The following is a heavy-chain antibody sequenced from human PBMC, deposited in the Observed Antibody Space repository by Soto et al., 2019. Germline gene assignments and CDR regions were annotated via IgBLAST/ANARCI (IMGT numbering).Heavy chain of an antibody. J-gene: IGHJ5*01. Sequence: QVQLVESGGGVVQPGRSLRLSCAASGFTFSTYGMHWVRQAPGKGLEWVAVISFDGNIKYYADSVKGRFTISRDSSKTTLFLQMDSLRAEDTAVYFCVKVSEGSMITFGGVIASWGQGTLVTVSS. CDR3: VKVSEGSMITFGGVIAS. CDR2: ISFDGNIK. V-gene: IGHV3-30*18. D-gene: IGHD3-16*01. CDR1: GFTFSTYG.